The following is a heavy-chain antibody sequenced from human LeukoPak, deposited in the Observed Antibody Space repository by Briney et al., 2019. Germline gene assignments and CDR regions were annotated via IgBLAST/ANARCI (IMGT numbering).Heavy chain of an antibody. CDR3: ARAHYDILTGSNRPLYYFDY. CDR1: GGSFSGYY. J-gene: IGHJ4*02. Sequence: SETLSLTCAVYGGSFSGYYWSWIRQPPGKGLEWIGEINHSGSTNYNPSLKSRVTISVDTSKNQFSPKLSSVTAADTAVYYCARAHYDILTGSNRPLYYFDYWGQGTLVTVSS. D-gene: IGHD3-9*01. V-gene: IGHV4-34*01. CDR2: INHSGST.